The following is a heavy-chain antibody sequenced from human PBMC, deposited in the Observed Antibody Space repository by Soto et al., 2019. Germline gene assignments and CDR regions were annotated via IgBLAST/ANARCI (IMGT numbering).Heavy chain of an antibody. D-gene: IGHD5-12*01. V-gene: IGHV6-1*01. CDR1: ADRVSSNNLN. CDR3: ARNEGSGYDYFFDF. J-gene: IGHJ4*02. Sequence: HVQLQQSGPRLVTPSQTLSLTCSISADRVSSNNLNWTWIRQSPSSGLECLGRKYYRSKYSNDYSSSVKGRISINADTSRNQCSLQLSSVTTEDTAVYYCARNEGSGYDYFFDFWCQGIIVTVSS. CDR2: KYYRSKYSN.